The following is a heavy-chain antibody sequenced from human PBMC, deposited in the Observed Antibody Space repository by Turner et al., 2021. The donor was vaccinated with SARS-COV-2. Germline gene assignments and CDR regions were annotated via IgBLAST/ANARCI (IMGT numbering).Heavy chain of an antibody. J-gene: IGHJ4*02. D-gene: IGHD6-13*01. V-gene: IGHV3-30*18. Sequence: QVQLVESGGGVVHPGRSLRLSCAASGFTFSNYDIHWVRQAPGKGLEWVAVISYDGSSKYYADSVKGRFTISRDNSKNTLYLQMNSLRAEDTSVYYCAKDMEQLVPLFDYWGQGTLVTVSS. CDR2: ISYDGSSK. CDR3: AKDMEQLVPLFDY. CDR1: GFTFSNYD.